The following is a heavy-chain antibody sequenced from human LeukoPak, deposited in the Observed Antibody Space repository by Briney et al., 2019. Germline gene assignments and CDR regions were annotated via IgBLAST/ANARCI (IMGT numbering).Heavy chain of an antibody. CDR1: GFTFSSYE. J-gene: IGHJ1*01. Sequence: GGSLRLSCAASGFTFSSYEMNWVRQAPGKGLEGVSYISSSGSTIYYADSVKGRFTLSRDNAKNSLYLQMNSLRAEDTAVYYCARDGGYCSGGSCYSYFQHWGQGTLVTVSS. D-gene: IGHD2-15*01. CDR2: ISSSGSTI. CDR3: ARDGGYCSGGSCYSYFQH. V-gene: IGHV3-48*03.